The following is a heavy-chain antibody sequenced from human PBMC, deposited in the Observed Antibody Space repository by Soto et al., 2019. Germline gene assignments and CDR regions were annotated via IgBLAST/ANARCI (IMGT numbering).Heavy chain of an antibody. J-gene: IGHJ4*02. CDR1: GDSIGTTHSY. Sequence: SETLSLTCTVSGDSIGTTHSYWAWIRQSPGKGLEWIGNIHYSGSTYYMPSLRSRVTLSVDTSKNQFSLRLTSVTAEDTAVYYCARHEGNGNVWPLDYWGQGILVTISS. V-gene: IGHV4-39*01. D-gene: IGHD2-8*01. CDR2: IHYSGST. CDR3: ARHEGNGNVWPLDY.